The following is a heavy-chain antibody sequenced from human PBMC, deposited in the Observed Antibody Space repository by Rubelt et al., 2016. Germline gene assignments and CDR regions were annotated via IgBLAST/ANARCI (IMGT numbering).Heavy chain of an antibody. D-gene: IGHD6-13*01. CDR3: ARGTIAAAENFDY. Sequence: QVQLQESGPGLVKPSETLSLTCTVSGGSISSYYWSWIRQPPGKGLEWIGYIYYSGSTNYNPALRSRVTTSVDTSKNQFSLKPSSVTAADTAVYYCARGTIAAAENFDYWGQGTLVTVSS. CDR1: GGSISSYY. CDR2: IYYSGST. V-gene: IGHV4-59*01. J-gene: IGHJ4*02.